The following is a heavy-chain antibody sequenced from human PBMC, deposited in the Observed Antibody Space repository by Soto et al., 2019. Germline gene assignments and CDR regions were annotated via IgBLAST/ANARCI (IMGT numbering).Heavy chain of an antibody. CDR1: GFSFSSYC. CDR3: AKDGLDYDFWSGYYRGYYYYYGMDV. CDR2: ISYDGSNK. D-gene: IGHD3-3*01. J-gene: IGHJ6*02. Sequence: LRLSCAASGFSFSSYCMHWVRQAPCKGLEWVAVISYDGSNKYYADSVKGRFTISRDNSKNTLYLQMNSLRAEDTAVYYCAKDGLDYDFWSGYYRGYYYYYGMDVWGQGTTVTVSS. V-gene: IGHV3-30*18.